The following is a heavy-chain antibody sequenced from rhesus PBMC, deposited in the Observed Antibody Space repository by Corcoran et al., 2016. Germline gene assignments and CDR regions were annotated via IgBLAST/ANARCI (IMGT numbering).Heavy chain of an antibody. Sequence: QVQLVQSGADIKQPGASVKLSCKASGYVFTTNIVHWVRQAPGQGLQWIEQTPPKDGFKASGNHFQGRVTMTADTLTTTGYMELSSLRSDDTGVYYCTREEYDHWGQGVLVTVSS. CDR1: GYVFTTNI. V-gene: IGHV1-180*01. CDR2: TPPKDGFK. CDR3: TREEYDH. J-gene: IGHJ4*01. D-gene: IGHD1-32*01.